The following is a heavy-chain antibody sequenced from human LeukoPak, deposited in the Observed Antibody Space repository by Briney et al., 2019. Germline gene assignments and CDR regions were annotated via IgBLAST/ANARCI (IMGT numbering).Heavy chain of an antibody. D-gene: IGHD6-6*01. J-gene: IGHJ6*03. CDR2: IYTSGST. CDR1: GGSISNYY. V-gene: IGHV4-4*07. CDR3: ARDVRRSSSSSNSYYYYMDV. Sequence: SETLSLTCTASGGSISNYYWSWLRQPAGKGLEWIGRIYTSGSTNYNPSLKSRVTMSVDTSKNKFSLKLDSVTAADTAVYYCARDVRRSSSSSNSYYYYMDVWGKGTTGTVSS.